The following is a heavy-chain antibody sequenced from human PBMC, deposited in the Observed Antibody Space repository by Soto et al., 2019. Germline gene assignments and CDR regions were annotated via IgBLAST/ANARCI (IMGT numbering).Heavy chain of an antibody. CDR1: GGSISTYY. D-gene: IGHD3-3*01. J-gene: IGHJ4*02. V-gene: IGHV4-59*01. CDR3: ARDGSGYDFWSGPYVFDY. CDR2: IYYNGRT. Sequence: QVQLQESGPGLVKPSETLSLTCTVSGGSISTYYWSWIRQPPGKGLEWIGYIYYNGRTNYNPSLESRVTISLDTSKSQFPLKLSSVSAADTAVYYCARDGSGYDFWSGPYVFDYWGPGTLVTVSS.